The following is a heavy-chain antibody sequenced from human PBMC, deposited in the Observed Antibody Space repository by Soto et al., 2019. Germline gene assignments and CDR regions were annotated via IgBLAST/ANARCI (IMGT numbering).Heavy chain of an antibody. J-gene: IGHJ5*02. V-gene: IGHV4-4*07. CDR3: ARDSNSNWFDP. Sequence: SETLSLTCTVSGDSIRSAYWSWIRQPAVKGLEWIGHIFTSERTNYNPSLKSRVTMSVDTSKNQFSLKLTSVTAADTAVYYCARDSNSNWFDPWGQGTLVTVSS. CDR1: GDSIRSAY. D-gene: IGHD4-4*01. CDR2: IFTSERT.